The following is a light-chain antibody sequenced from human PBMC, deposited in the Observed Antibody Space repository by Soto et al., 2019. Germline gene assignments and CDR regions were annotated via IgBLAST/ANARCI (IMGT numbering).Light chain of an antibody. Sequence: IQLTQSPSSLSASVGDRVTITCRASQDISSYLAWYHQKPWKAPKLLIYAASTLQRGAPSRFSGSGSGTDFTLTISSLQPEDFATYYCLQVKTYPLTFGGGTTVDI. CDR3: LQVKTYPLT. V-gene: IGKV1-9*01. CDR1: QDISSY. J-gene: IGKJ4*01. CDR2: AAS.